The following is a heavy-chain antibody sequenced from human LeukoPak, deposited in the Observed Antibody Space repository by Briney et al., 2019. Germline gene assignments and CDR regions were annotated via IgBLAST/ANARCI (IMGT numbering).Heavy chain of an antibody. Sequence: PGGSLRLSCAASGFTLNRNWMSCVRQAPGKGLEWVANIKQDGSEKYYVDSVKGRFTISRDNAKNSLYLQMNSLRAEDTAVYYCARGGGGSGFLSWGQGILVTVSS. CDR2: IKQDGSEK. D-gene: IGHD3-3*01. CDR1: GFTLNRNW. CDR3: ARGGGGSGFLS. J-gene: IGHJ5*02. V-gene: IGHV3-7*05.